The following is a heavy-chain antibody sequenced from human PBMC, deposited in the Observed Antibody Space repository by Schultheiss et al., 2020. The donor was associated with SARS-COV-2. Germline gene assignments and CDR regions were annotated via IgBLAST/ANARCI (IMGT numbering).Heavy chain of an antibody. D-gene: IGHD2-15*01. CDR2: ISDDGGST. J-gene: IGHJ6*01. Sequence: GGSLRLSCAASGFTFSSYSMDWVRQAPGKGLEWVSTISDDGGSTYYADSVKGRFTISRDNSRNTLYLQMNSLRAEDTALYYCARDNCCSGGSCSNYYGVDVLGQGGHGHRLL. CDR1: GFTFSSYS. V-gene: IGHV3-23*01. CDR3: ARDNCCSGGSCSNYYGVDV.